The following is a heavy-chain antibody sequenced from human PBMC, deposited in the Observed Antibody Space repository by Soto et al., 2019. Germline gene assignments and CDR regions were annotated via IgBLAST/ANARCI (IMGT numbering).Heavy chain of an antibody. V-gene: IGHV1-69*13. CDR3: ARDQGGYSSGGGWFDP. Sequence: ASVKVSCEASGGTFSSYSISWVRQAPGQGLEWMGGIIPIFGTANYAQKFQGRVTITADESTSTAYMELSSLRAEYTAVYYCARDQGGYSSGGGWFDPWGQGTLVTVSS. D-gene: IGHD6-19*01. CDR2: IIPIFGTA. J-gene: IGHJ5*02. CDR1: GGTFSSYS.